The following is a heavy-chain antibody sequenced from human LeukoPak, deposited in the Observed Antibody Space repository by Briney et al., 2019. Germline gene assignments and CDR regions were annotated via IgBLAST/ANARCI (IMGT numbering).Heavy chain of an antibody. CDR3: AKCQDIVVVPDPYFDY. V-gene: IGHV3-23*01. CDR2: ISGSGGST. J-gene: IGHJ4*02. CDR1: GFTFSSYA. D-gene: IGHD2-2*01. Sequence: GGSLRLSCAASGFTFSSYAMSWVRQAPGKELEWVSAISGSGGSTYYADSVKGRFTISRDNSKNTLFLQMNSLRAEDTAVYYCAKCQDIVVVPDPYFDYWGQGTLVTVSS.